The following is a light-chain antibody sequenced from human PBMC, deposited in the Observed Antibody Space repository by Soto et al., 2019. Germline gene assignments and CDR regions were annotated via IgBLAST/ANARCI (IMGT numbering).Light chain of an antibody. CDR3: QQYLEWPPMT. CDR1: ETVATN. V-gene: IGKV3-15*01. J-gene: IGKJ1*01. CDR2: GAS. Sequence: EVVMTQSPATLSASPGERATLSCWASETVATNLAWYQQKPGQAPRLLISGASTRAAGISDRFRGSGSGTEFTLTISILRSEDSGIYYCQQYLEWPPMTFGQGTKVEI.